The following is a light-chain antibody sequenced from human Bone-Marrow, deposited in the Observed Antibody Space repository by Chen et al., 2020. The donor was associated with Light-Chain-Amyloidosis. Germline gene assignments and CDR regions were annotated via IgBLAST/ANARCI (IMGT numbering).Light chain of an antibody. CDR3: SSYTITNTLV. Sequence: QSALTQPASVSGSPGQSITISCTGTSSDVGGDNHVSWYQQHPDKAPKLMIYEVTNRPSWVPYRFSCSKSYNSASLTISGLQTEDEADYFCSSYTITNTLVFGSGTRVTVL. CDR1: SSDVGGDNH. V-gene: IGLV2-14*01. J-gene: IGLJ1*01. CDR2: EVT.